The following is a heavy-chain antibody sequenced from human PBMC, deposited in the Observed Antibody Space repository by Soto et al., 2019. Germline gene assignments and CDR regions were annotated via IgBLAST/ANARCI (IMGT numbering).Heavy chain of an antibody. Sequence: GASVKVSCKASGYTFTNYGISWVRQAPGQGLEWMGWISVYNGNTNSAQKVQDRVTMTTDTSTSTAYMELRSLRSDDTAVYYCARDASGTYFNWFDPWGQGTLVTVSS. J-gene: IGHJ5*02. D-gene: IGHD3-10*01. CDR2: ISVYNGNT. V-gene: IGHV1-18*01. CDR3: ARDASGTYFNWFDP. CDR1: GYTFTNYG.